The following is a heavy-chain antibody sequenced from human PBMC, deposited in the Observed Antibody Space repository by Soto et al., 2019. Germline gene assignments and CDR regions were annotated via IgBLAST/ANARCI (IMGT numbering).Heavy chain of an antibody. V-gene: IGHV4-30-2*01. CDR2: IYHSGGT. Sequence: SETLSLTCAVSGGSISSGGYSWSWIRQPPGKGLEWIGYIYHSGGTYYNPSLKGRVTISVDRSKNQFSLKLSSVTAADTAVYYCASSVRIPTVINYWGQGTLVTVSS. D-gene: IGHD4-17*01. CDR1: GGSISSGGYS. CDR3: ASSVRIPTVINY. J-gene: IGHJ4*02.